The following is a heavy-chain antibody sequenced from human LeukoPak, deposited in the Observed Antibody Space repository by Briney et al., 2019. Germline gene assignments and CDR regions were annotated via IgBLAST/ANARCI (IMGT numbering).Heavy chain of an antibody. J-gene: IGHJ3*02. Sequence: PSETLSLTCTVSGGSISSSSYYWSWIRQPPGKGLEWIGYIYYSGSTNYNPSLKSRVTISVDTSKNQFSLKLSSVTAADTAVYYCARYCSSTSCAKTDAFDIWGQGTMVTVSS. CDR1: GGSISSSSYY. CDR2: IYYSGST. V-gene: IGHV4-61*01. CDR3: ARYCSSTSCAKTDAFDI. D-gene: IGHD2-2*01.